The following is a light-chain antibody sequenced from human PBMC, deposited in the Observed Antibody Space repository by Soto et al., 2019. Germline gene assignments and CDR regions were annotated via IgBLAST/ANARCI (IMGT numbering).Light chain of an antibody. CDR3: QHPGT. Sequence: EIVMTQSPATLYVSPGERATLSCRASQSVSSNLAWYQQKPGQAPRLLIYGASTRATGIPARFSGSGSGTEFTLTISSLQSEDFAVYYCQHPGTFGQGTTVEIK. CDR2: GAS. CDR1: QSVSSN. J-gene: IGKJ1*01. V-gene: IGKV3-15*01.